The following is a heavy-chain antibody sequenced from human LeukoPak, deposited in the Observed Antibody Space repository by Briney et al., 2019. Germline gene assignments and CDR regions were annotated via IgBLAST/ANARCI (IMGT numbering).Heavy chain of an antibody. CDR3: SLWNGDDSYYYYYYGMDV. J-gene: IGHJ6*02. V-gene: IGHV3-23*01. Sequence: GGSLRLSCAASGFTFSCYAMSWVRQAPGKGLEWVSAISGSGGSTYYADSVKGRFTISRDNSKNTLYLQMNSLRAEDTAVYYCSLWNGDDSYYYYYYGMDVWGQGTTVTVSS. CDR2: ISGSGGST. CDR1: GFTFSCYA. D-gene: IGHD4-17*01.